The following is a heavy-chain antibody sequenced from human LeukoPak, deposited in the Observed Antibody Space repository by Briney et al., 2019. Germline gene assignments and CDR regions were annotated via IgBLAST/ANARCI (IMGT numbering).Heavy chain of an antibody. J-gene: IGHJ4*02. CDR2: ITASGGT. CDR3: ANHYYDNSGYYFDY. Sequence: GGSLRLSCAVSGFTFSSYGMHWVRQAPGKGLEWVSAITASGGTYYAGSVKGRFTISRDNSKNTLYLQMNSLRAEDSAVYYCANHYYDNSGYYFDYWGQGTLVTVSS. CDR1: GFTFSSYG. D-gene: IGHD3-22*01. V-gene: IGHV3-23*01.